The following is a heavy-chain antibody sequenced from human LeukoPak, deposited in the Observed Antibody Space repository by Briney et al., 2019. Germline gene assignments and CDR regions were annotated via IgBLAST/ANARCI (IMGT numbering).Heavy chain of an antibody. Sequence: GGSLRLSCSASGFTFSSYAMHWVRQAPGKGWKYVSSISRNGGSTDYADSVKGRFTISRDNSKNTLYLQMSSLRAEDTAVYYCVKDQNYYGSGSYYNSDAFDIWGQGTMVTVSS. J-gene: IGHJ3*02. D-gene: IGHD3-10*01. V-gene: IGHV3-64D*06. CDR1: GFTFSSYA. CDR2: ISRNGGST. CDR3: VKDQNYYGSGSYYNSDAFDI.